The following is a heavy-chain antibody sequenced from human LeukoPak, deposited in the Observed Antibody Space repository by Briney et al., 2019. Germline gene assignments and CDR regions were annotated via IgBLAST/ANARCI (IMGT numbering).Heavy chain of an antibody. Sequence: GGSLRLSCAASGFTFSSYGMHWVRQAPGKGLEWVAVIWYDGSNKYYADSVKGRFTISRDNSKNTLYPQMNSLRAEDTAVYYCASELKWDHNYWGQGTLVTVSS. CDR1: GFTFSSYG. J-gene: IGHJ4*02. V-gene: IGHV3-33*01. CDR2: IWYDGSNK. D-gene: IGHD1-26*01. CDR3: ASELKWDHNY.